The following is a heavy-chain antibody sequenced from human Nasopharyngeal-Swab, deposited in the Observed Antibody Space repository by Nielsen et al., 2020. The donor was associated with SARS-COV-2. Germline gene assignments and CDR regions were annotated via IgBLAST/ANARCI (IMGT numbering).Heavy chain of an antibody. J-gene: IGHJ3*02. V-gene: IGHV4-4*02. D-gene: IGHD3-9*01. Sequence: WVGQHQGKGLEWIGEINHSGSTNYNPSLKSRVTISVDKSKKQFSLKLSSVSAADTAVYYCARGRHDILTGWWSYGFDIWGQGTMVTVSS. CDR2: INHSGST. CDR3: ARGRHDILTGWWSYGFDI.